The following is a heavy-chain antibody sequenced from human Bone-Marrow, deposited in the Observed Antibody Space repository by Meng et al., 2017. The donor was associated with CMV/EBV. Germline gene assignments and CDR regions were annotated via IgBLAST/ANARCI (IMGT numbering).Heavy chain of an antibody. Sequence: GGSLRLSCVASGFTFDDYAMHWVRQAPGKGLEWVSGITWNSGNIEYADSVKGRFTISRDNAKNSLYLQMNSLRAEDTALYYCAPGRYFYASGTTEPYAYWGQGTRVTVSS. CDR2: ITWNSGNI. D-gene: IGHD3-10*01. V-gene: IGHV3-9*01. CDR3: APGRYFYASGTTEPYAY. J-gene: IGHJ4*02. CDR1: GFTFDDYA.